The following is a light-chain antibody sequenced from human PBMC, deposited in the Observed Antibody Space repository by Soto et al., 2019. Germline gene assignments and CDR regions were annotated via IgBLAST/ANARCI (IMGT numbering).Light chain of an antibody. CDR2: RNN. CDR3: AAWDDSLCGDAV. Sequence: QSVLTQPPSASGTPGQRVTISCSGSSSNIGSNYVYWYQQLPGTAPKLLIYRNNQRPSGVPDRFSGSKSGTSASLAISGLRSEDEADYYCAAWDDSLCGDAVFGGGTQLTVL. CDR1: SSNIGSNY. J-gene: IGLJ7*01. V-gene: IGLV1-47*01.